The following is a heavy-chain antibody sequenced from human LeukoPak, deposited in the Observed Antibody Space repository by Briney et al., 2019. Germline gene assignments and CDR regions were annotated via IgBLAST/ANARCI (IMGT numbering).Heavy chain of an antibody. Sequence: SETLSLTCAVYGGSFSGYYWSWIRQPPGKGLEWIGYIYYSGSTNYNPSLKSRVTISVDTSKNQFSLKLSSVTAADTAVYYCARDLRITIFGAFDPWGQGTLVTVSS. CDR2: IYYSGST. CDR1: GGSFSGYY. V-gene: IGHV4-59*01. D-gene: IGHD3-3*01. CDR3: ARDLRITIFGAFDP. J-gene: IGHJ5*02.